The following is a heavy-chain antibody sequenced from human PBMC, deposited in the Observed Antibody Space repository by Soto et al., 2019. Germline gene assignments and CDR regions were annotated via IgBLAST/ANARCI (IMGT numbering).Heavy chain of an antibody. CDR2: IWYDGSNK. J-gene: IGHJ4*02. CDR1: GFTFSSYG. Sequence: QVQLVESGGGVVQPGRSLRLSCAASGFTFSSYGMYWVRQAPGKGLEWVAVIWYDGSNKYYEDSVKGRFTISRDNAKNTLYLQMNSLRAEDTAVYYCARGGKIVGALPFSWGQGTLVNVSS. V-gene: IGHV3-33*01. D-gene: IGHD1-26*01. CDR3: ARGGKIVGALPFS.